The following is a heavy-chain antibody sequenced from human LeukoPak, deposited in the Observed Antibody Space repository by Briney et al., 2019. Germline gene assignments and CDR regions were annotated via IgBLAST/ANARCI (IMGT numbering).Heavy chain of an antibody. CDR1: GFTFSSYW. V-gene: IGHV3-74*01. J-gene: IGHJ5*02. CDR2: ITSDESST. CDR3: AKEHDLWHEEGNWFDP. D-gene: IGHD3-3*01. Sequence: GGSLRLSCAASGFTFSSYWMHWVRQAPGKGLVWVSHITSDESSTSYADSVKGRFTISRDNAKNTLYLQMNSLRAEDTAVYYCAKEHDLWHEEGNWFDPWGQGTLVTVSS.